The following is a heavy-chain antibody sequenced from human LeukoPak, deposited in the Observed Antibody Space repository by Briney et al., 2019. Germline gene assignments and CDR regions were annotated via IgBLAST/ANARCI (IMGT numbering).Heavy chain of an antibody. J-gene: IGHJ4*02. V-gene: IGHV1-8*01. Sequence: ASVKVSCKASGYTFISYDINWVRQATGQGLEWVGWMNPNSGNTGYAQKFQGRVTMTRSTSISTAYMELSRLTSEDTAVYYCARGYCSSTSCWYSDYWGQGTLVTVSS. CDR3: ARGYCSSTSCWYSDY. D-gene: IGHD2-2*01. CDR2: MNPNSGNT. CDR1: GYTFISYD.